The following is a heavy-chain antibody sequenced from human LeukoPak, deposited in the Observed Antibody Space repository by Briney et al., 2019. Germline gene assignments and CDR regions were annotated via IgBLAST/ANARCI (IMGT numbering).Heavy chain of an antibody. V-gene: IGHV1-46*01. D-gene: IGHD2-21*02. CDR1: GYTFTSYY. CDR2: INPSGGST. CDR3: ARGSSGGDGDYRLKNWFDP. J-gene: IGHJ5*02. Sequence: RASVKVSCKASGYTFTSYYMHWVRQAPGQGLEWMGIINPSGGSTSYAQKFQGRVTMTRDTSTSTVYMELSSLGSEDTAVYYCARGSSGGDGDYRLKNWFDPWGQGTLVTVSS.